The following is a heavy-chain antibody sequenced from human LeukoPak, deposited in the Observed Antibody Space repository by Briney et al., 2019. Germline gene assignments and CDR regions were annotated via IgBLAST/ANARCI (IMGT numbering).Heavy chain of an antibody. Sequence: ASVKVSCKASGGTFSSYAISWVRQAPGQGLEWMGRIIPILGIANYAQKFPGRVTITADKSTSTAYMELSSLRSEDTAVYYCARDDYGGNWDHWGQGTLVTVSS. CDR1: GGTFSSYA. V-gene: IGHV1-69*04. CDR2: IIPILGIA. J-gene: IGHJ4*02. CDR3: ARDDYGGNWDH. D-gene: IGHD4-23*01.